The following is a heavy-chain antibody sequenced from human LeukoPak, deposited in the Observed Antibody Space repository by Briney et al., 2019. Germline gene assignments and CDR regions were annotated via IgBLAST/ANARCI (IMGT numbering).Heavy chain of an antibody. CDR1: GFTLDDYG. D-gene: IGHD6-13*01. J-gene: IGHJ5*01. Sequence: PGGSLRLSCAASGFTLDDYGMRWVRQAPGKGLEWVSGINWNGGSTGYADAEKGRFTISRDNAKNSLYLQMNSLRAEDTALYYCARDRTGYSSSWYDCWGQGTLVTVSS. V-gene: IGHV3-20*04. CDR3: ARDRTGYSSSWYDC. CDR2: INWNGGST.